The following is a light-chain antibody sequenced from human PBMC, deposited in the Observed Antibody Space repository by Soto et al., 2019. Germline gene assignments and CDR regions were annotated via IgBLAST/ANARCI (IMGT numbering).Light chain of an antibody. V-gene: IGKV3-20*01. Sequence: EIVLTQSPGTLSLSPGERATLSCRASQSVSSSYLAWYQQKPGQAPRLLIYGASSRATGIPDMFSGSGSGTDFTLTISRLEPEDFAVYYCQQYGSLLWTFGQGTKVEIK. CDR2: GAS. CDR1: QSVSSSY. CDR3: QQYGSLLWT. J-gene: IGKJ1*01.